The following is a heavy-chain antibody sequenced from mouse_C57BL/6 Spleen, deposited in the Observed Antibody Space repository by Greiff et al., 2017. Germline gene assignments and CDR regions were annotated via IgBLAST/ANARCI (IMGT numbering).Heavy chain of an antibody. CDR2: IDPSDSYT. CDR3: ARSGMGRWYFDV. Sequence: QVQLQQPGAELVMPGASVKLSCKASGYTFTSYWMHWVKQRPGQGLEWIGEIDPSDSYTNYNQKFKGKSTLTVDKSSSTAYMQLSSLTSEDSAVYYCARSGMGRWYFDVWGTGTTVTVSS. V-gene: IGHV1-69*01. D-gene: IGHD4-1*01. J-gene: IGHJ1*03. CDR1: GYTFTSYW.